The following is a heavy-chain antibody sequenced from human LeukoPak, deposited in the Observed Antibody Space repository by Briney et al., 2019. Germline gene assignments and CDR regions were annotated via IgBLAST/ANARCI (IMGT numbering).Heavy chain of an antibody. CDR1: GFTFSSYA. D-gene: IGHD3-16*01. J-gene: IGHJ6*03. CDR2: ISYDGSNK. V-gene: IGHV3-30*04. CDR3: AKGLGGSSNYYYYYMDV. Sequence: GRSLRLFCAASGFTFSSYAMHWVRQAPGKGLEWVAVISYDGSNKYYADSVKGRFTISRDNSKNTLYLQMNSLRAEDTAVYYCAKGLGGSSNYYYYYMDVWGKGTTVTISS.